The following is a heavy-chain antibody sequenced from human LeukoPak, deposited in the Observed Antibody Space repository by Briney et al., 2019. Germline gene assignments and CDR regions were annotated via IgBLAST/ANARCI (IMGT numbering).Heavy chain of an antibody. CDR3: AREFRSGNKYFDY. D-gene: IGHD3-10*01. V-gene: IGHV4-31*03. Sequence: SETLSLTCTVSGGSISTGGYYWSWIRQHPGKGLEWIACIYYSGNTYYNPSLKSRITISVDTSKNQFSLKLSSVTAADTAVYYCAREFRSGNKYFDYWGQGTLVTVSS. J-gene: IGHJ4*02. CDR1: GGSISTGGYY. CDR2: IYYSGNT.